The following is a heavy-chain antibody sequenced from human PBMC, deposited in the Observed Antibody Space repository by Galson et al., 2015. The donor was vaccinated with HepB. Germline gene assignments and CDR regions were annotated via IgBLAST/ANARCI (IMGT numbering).Heavy chain of an antibody. J-gene: IGHJ5*02. Sequence: SVKVSCKGSGYKFANLGISWVRQAPRQGLEWMGWINTHNGDTNYARKFLGRVTMTTDTSTSTAYMELRNLRYDDTALYYCAKDYAVTTKSWFDPWGQGTLVTVFS. V-gene: IGHV1-18*01. D-gene: IGHD4-17*01. CDR2: INTHNGDT. CDR3: AKDYAVTTKSWFDP. CDR1: GYKFANLG.